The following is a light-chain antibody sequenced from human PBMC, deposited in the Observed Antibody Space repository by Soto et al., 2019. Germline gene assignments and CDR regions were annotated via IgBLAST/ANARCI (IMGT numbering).Light chain of an antibody. CDR2: EVS. V-gene: IGKV3-11*01. Sequence: DIVMTQSPATLYSSPGDRATLTCRASQSVGSFLAWYQQKPGQAPTLLIYEVSSRDSGIPLRFSGSGSGTEFTLTISNLQPEDFAAYYCQQHTNWSWTFGQGTKVE. CDR3: QQHTNWSWT. CDR1: QSVGSF. J-gene: IGKJ1*01.